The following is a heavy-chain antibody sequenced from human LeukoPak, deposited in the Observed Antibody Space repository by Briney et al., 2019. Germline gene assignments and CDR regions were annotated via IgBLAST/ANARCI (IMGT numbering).Heavy chain of an antibody. CDR2: MYYGGSN. J-gene: IGHJ6*02. V-gene: IGHV4-39*07. CDR3: VRDRVARGSYGMDV. CDR1: GVSFSSTSYY. Sequence: SETLSLTCTVSGVSFSSTSYYWGWIRQPPGKGLEWIGSMYYGGSNYYNPSLKSRVTISVDTSKNQFSLKLSSVTAADTAVYYCVRDRVARGSYGMDVWGQGTTVTVSS. D-gene: IGHD2-15*01.